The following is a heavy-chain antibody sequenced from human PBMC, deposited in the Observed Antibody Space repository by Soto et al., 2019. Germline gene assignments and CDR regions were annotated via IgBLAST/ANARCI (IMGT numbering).Heavy chain of an antibody. CDR1: GFTFSSYA. J-gene: IGHJ3*02. Sequence: GGSLRLSCAASGFTFSSYAMHWVRQAPGKGLEWVAVISYDGSNKYYADSVKGRFTISRDNSKNTLYLQMNSLRAEDTAVYYCARSRNDFWSDHMGFDAFDIWGQGTMVTVSS. CDR3: ARSRNDFWSDHMGFDAFDI. D-gene: IGHD3-3*01. CDR2: ISYDGSNK. V-gene: IGHV3-30-3*01.